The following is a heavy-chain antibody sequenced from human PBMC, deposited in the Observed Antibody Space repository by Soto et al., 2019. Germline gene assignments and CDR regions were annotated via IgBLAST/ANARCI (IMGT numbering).Heavy chain of an antibody. CDR1: GGSISSGGYY. CDR2: IYYSGST. V-gene: IGHV4-31*03. D-gene: IGHD3-16*01. J-gene: IGHJ6*03. CDR3: ARAFDEVWKHYNYSYLDV. Sequence: SETLSLTCTVSGGSISSGGYYWSWIRQHPGKGLEWIGYIYYSGSTYYNPSLKSRVTISVDTSKIQFSLKLSSVTAADTAVYYCARAFDEVWKHYNYSYLDVWGKGTTVTVSS.